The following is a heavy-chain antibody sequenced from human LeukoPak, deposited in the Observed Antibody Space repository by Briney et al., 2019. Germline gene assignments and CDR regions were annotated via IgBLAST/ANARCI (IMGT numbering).Heavy chain of an antibody. J-gene: IGHJ4*02. Sequence: GGSLTLSCAASGFPFSSFWMNWVRQTPGRGLEWLANIRPDGSEQYYVDSVRGRFTISRDNAKNSVYLDMNNLRVDDTGVYYCSGPDSSWSPWAYWGQGTLVSVSS. V-gene: IGHV3-7*01. D-gene: IGHD3-3*01. CDR2: IRPDGSEQ. CDR1: GFPFSSFW. CDR3: SGPDSSWSPWAY.